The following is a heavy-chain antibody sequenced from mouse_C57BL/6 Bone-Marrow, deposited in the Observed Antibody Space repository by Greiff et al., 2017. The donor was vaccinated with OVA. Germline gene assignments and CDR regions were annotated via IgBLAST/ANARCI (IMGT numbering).Heavy chain of an antibody. Sequence: VQLKQSGAELVRPGASVKLSCTASGFNIKDDYMHWVKQRPEQGLEWIGWLDPENGDTEYASKFQGKATIPADTSSNTAYLQLSSLTAEDTAVYYCTTPENGSSYFDYWGQGTTLTVSS. CDR2: LDPENGDT. D-gene: IGHD1-1*01. J-gene: IGHJ2*01. CDR3: TTPENGSSYFDY. V-gene: IGHV14-4*01. CDR1: GFNIKDDY.